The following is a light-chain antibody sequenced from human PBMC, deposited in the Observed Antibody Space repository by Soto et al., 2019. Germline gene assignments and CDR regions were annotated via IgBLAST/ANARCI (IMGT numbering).Light chain of an antibody. Sequence: EIVMTQSPATLSVSPGERATLSCRASQSVSSNLAWYQQKPGQAPRLLIYGASIRATGIPARFSGSGSGTEFTLTISSLQSEDFAVYYCQQYNNWPPRTFGQGTRLEIK. CDR1: QSVSSN. V-gene: IGKV3D-15*01. J-gene: IGKJ5*01. CDR3: QQYNNWPPRT. CDR2: GAS.